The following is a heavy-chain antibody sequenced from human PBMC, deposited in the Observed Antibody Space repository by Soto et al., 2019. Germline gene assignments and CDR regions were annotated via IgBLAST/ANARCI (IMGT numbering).Heavy chain of an antibody. V-gene: IGHV4-59*08. CDR1: GGSISSYY. CDR2: IYYSGST. CDR3: ARRPNWNYSHWFDP. J-gene: IGHJ5*02. Sequence: SETLSLTCTVSGGSISSYYWSWIRQPPGKGLEWIGYIYYSGSTNYNPSLKSRVTISVDTSKNQFSLKLSSVTAADTAVYYCARRPNWNYSHWFDPWGQGTLVTVSS. D-gene: IGHD1-7*01.